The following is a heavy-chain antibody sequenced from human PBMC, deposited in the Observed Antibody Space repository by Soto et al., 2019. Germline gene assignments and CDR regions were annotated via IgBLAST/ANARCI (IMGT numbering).Heavy chain of an antibody. CDR3: AKDGGDRHTISIDY. D-gene: IGHD2-21*02. J-gene: IGHJ4*02. V-gene: IGHV3-30*18. CDR1: GFTFSSYG. Sequence: QVQLVESGGGVVQPGRSLRLSCAASGFTFSSYGMHWVRQAPGKGLEWVAVISYDGSNKYYADSAKGRFTISRDNSKNTLYLQMNSLRAEDTAVYYCAKDGGDRHTISIDYWGQGTLVTVSS. CDR2: ISYDGSNK.